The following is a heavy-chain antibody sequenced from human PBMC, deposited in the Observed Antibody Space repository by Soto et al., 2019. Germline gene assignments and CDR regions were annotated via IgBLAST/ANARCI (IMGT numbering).Heavy chain of an antibody. J-gene: IGHJ4*02. CDR3: ASPVLTGYHYYFAY. CDR1: GFTFSNYE. D-gene: IGHD3-9*01. Sequence: QLVESGGGLVQPGGSLRLSCTVSGFTFSNYEMTWVRQAPGKGLEWISYISPSGKFIYYADSVKGRFTISRDNAKNSLYLHMNSLRAEDTAFYFCASPVLTGYHYYFAYWGQGTLVTVSS. V-gene: IGHV3-48*03. CDR2: ISPSGKFI.